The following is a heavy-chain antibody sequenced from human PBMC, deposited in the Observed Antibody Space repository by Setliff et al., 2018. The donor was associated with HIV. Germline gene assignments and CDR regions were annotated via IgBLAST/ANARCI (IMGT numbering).Heavy chain of an antibody. CDR2: INPSDETT. D-gene: IGHD6-13*01. Sequence: AASVKVSCKASGYTFTSCFMHWVRQAPGQGLEYIGIINPSDETTAYVERFQGRVSMTSDTSTSTVYMEISNLRSEDTAIYYCAKEYHTEATGRRLANYFDYWGQGTLVTVSS. V-gene: IGHV1-46*01. CDR1: GYTFTSCF. J-gene: IGHJ4*02. CDR3: AKEYHTEATGRRLANYFDY.